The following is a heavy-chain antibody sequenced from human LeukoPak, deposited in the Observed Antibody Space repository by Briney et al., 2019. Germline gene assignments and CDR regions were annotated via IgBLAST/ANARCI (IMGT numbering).Heavy chain of an antibody. CDR2: IYYSGST. J-gene: IGHJ4*02. CDR3: ARRAVAGTQGSDY. CDR1: GGSISSSSYY. D-gene: IGHD6-19*01. Sequence: PSETLSLTCTVSGGSISSSSYYWDWIRQPPGKGLEWIGSIYYSGSTYYSPSLKSRITISVDTSKNQFSLNLSSVTAADTAVYYCARRAVAGTQGSDYWGQGTLVTVSS. V-gene: IGHV4-39*01.